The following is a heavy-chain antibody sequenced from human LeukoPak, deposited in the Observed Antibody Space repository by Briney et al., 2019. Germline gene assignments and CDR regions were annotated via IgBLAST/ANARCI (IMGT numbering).Heavy chain of an antibody. CDR2: ISGSGGSS. CDR1: GFTFSSYA. Sequence: GGSLRLSCAASGFTFSSYAMSWVRQAPGKGLEWVSAISGSGGSSYYADSVKGRFTISRDNSKNTLYLQMNSLRAEDTAVYYCVLSGRGDILTAPIDYWGQGTLVTVSS. CDR3: VLSGRGDILTAPIDY. J-gene: IGHJ4*02. V-gene: IGHV3-23*01. D-gene: IGHD3-9*01.